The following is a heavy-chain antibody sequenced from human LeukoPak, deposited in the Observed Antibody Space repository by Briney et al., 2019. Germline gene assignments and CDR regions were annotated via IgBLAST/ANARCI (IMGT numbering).Heavy chain of an antibody. CDR1: GGSISSSNW. CDR2: IYHSGST. D-gene: IGHD6-13*01. CDR3: ARHFLGIAAAGSFDP. J-gene: IGHJ5*02. V-gene: IGHV4-4*02. Sequence: SETLSLTCAVSGGSISSSNWWSWVRQPPGKGLEWIGEIYHSGSTNYNPSLKSRVTISVDKSKNQFSLKLSSVTAADTAVYYCARHFLGIAAAGSFDPWGQGTLVTVSS.